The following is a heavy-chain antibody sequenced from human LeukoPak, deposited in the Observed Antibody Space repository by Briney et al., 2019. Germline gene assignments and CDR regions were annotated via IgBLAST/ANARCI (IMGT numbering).Heavy chain of an antibody. CDR1: GFSFRSYG. V-gene: IGHV3-33*06. J-gene: IGHJ4*02. D-gene: IGHD5-24*01. CDR2: IWYDGSNK. Sequence: GGSLRLSCAASGFSFRSYGMHWVRQAPGKGLEWVAVIWYDGSNKYYADSVKGRFTISRDNSKNTVYLQMNSLRAGDTAVYYCAKLGGDGLDYWGQGTLVTVSS. CDR3: AKLGGDGLDY.